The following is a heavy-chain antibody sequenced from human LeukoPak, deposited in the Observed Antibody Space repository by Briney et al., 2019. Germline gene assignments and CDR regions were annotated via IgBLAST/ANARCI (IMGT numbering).Heavy chain of an antibody. CDR2: ISGSGGST. J-gene: IGHJ4*02. V-gene: IGHV3-23*01. CDR3: AKGDHYYGSGTDFDY. Sequence: GGSLRLSCAASGFTFSSYAMSWVRQAPGKGLEWVSAISGSGGSTYYADSVKGRFTISRDNSKNTLYLQMNSLRAEDTAVYYCAKGDHYYGSGTDFDYWGQGTLVTVSS. D-gene: IGHD3-10*01. CDR1: GFTFSSYA.